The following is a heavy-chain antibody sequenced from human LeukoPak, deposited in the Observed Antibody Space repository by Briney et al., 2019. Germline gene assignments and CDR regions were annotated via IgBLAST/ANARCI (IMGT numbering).Heavy chain of an antibody. CDR1: GYTLIDYY. J-gene: IGHJ4*02. CDR2: INPNSGDT. V-gene: IGHV1-2*02. D-gene: IGHD1-26*01. Sequence: ASVKVSCKASGYTLIDYYMHWVRQAPGQGLEWMGWINPNSGDTNYAQKFQGRVTMTRDTSISTAYMELSRLTSDDTAIYYCARNWRGSYFPDFWGQGTLVTVSP. CDR3: ARNWRGSYFPDF.